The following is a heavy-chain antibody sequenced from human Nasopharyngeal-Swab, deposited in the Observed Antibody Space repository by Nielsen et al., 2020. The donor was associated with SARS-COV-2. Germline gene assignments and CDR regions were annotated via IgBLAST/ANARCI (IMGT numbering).Heavy chain of an antibody. CDR2: ISSSGSTI. CDR1: GFSFRSYE. CDR3: ARDYRTYYYDSSGYYASYYYGMDV. D-gene: IGHD3-22*01. Sequence: GESLKISCAASGFSFRSYEMNWVRQAPGKGLEWVSYISSSGSTIYYADSVKGRFTISRDNATNSLYLQMNSLRAEDTAVYYCARDYRTYYYDSSGYYASYYYGMDVWGQGTTVTVSS. J-gene: IGHJ6*02. V-gene: IGHV3-48*03.